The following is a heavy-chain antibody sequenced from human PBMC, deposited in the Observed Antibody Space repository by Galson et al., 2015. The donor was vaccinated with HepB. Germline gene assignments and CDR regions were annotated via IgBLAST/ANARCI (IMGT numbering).Heavy chain of an antibody. J-gene: IGHJ4*02. CDR2: MSFDGSTE. CDR3: ARDYSNYVGSIANYFDY. CDR1: GFTFSIYA. D-gene: IGHD4-11*01. Sequence: SLRLSCAASGFTFSIYAMHWVRQAPGKGLEWVATMSFDGSTEYYADSVKGRFTISRDNSNNTLYLQLNSLRPEDTAVYYCARDYSNYVGSIANYFDYWGQGTLVTVSS. V-gene: IGHV3-30-3*01.